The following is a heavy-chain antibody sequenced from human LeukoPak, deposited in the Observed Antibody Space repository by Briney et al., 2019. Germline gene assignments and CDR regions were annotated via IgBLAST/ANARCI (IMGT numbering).Heavy chain of an antibody. Sequence: GGSLRLSCAASGFTFSRYAMHWVRQAPGKGLEWMALISYDGNNKYYADSVKGRFTISRDNSKNTLYLQMNRLRLGDAAIYYCARDPNGDYVGAFDILGQGTMVTVSS. CDR3: ARDPNGDYVGAFDI. V-gene: IGHV3-30-3*01. CDR1: GFTFSRYA. CDR2: ISYDGNNK. D-gene: IGHD4-17*01. J-gene: IGHJ3*02.